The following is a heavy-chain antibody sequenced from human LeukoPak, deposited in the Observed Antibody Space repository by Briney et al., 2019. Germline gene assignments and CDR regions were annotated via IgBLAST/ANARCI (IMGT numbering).Heavy chain of an antibody. V-gene: IGHV3-11*04. CDR1: GFTFSTQW. Sequence: PGGSLRLSCAASGFTFSTQWMSWVRQAPGKGLEWVSYMSGSGNTIYYADSVKGRFTISRDNARNSLYLLMNSLRAEDTAVYYCAREGVPAAELDYWGQGTLVTVSS. J-gene: IGHJ4*02. D-gene: IGHD2-2*01. CDR2: MSGSGNTI. CDR3: AREGVPAAELDY.